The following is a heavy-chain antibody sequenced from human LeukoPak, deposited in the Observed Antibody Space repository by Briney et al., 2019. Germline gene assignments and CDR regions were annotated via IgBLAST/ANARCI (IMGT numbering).Heavy chain of an antibody. CDR3: ARQGRYYGSGSPN. CDR1: GGSFSGYY. CDR2: INHSGST. D-gene: IGHD3-10*01. Sequence: PSETLSLTCAVYGGSFSGYYWSWIRQPPGKGLEWIGEINHSGSTNYNPSLKSRVTISVDTSKNQFSLKLSSVTAADTAVYYCARQGRYYGSGSPNWGQGTLVTVSS. J-gene: IGHJ4*02. V-gene: IGHV4-34*01.